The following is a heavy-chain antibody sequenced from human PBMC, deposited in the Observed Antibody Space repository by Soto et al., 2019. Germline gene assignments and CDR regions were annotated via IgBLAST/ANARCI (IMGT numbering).Heavy chain of an antibody. Sequence: PGGSLRLSCAASGFTFSSYAMTWVRQAPGKGLEWVSTIRATAGTTYYGDSVKGRFTISRDNSMSTVFLHMNSLGAEDTAMYYCAKGGYTSPFDYWGLGTLVTVSS. CDR3: AKGGYTSPFDY. CDR1: GFTFSSYA. D-gene: IGHD5-12*01. J-gene: IGHJ4*02. CDR2: IRATAGTT. V-gene: IGHV3-23*01.